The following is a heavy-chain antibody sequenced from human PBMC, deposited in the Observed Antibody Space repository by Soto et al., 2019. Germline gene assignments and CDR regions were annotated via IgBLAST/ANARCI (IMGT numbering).Heavy chain of an antibody. V-gene: IGHV4-30-2*01. J-gene: IGHJ6*02. D-gene: IGHD3-3*01. CDR2: IYHTGTT. CDR1: GGSITTSDYS. Sequence: QLQLQESGSGLVKPSQTLSLTCAVSGGSITTSDYSWSWIRQPPGRGLEWIGSIYHTGTTHYIPSLKSRVTMSLYKSKNQLSLDLTSMTAADTAVYYCVRERTIFGVAPGGGVDVWGRGTTVTVSS. CDR3: VRERTIFGVAPGGGVDV.